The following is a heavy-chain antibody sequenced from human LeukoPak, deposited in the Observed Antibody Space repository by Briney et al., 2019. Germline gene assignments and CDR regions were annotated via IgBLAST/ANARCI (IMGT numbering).Heavy chain of an antibody. CDR2: IYYSGST. V-gene: IGHV4-61*01. Sequence: SETLSLTCTVSGGSVSSGSYYWSWIRQPPGKGLEWIGYIYYSGSTNYNPSLKSRVTISVDTSKNQFSLKLSSVTAADTAVYYCARRGGYGDYIYWFDPWGPGTLVTVSS. CDR3: ARRGGYGDYIYWFDP. J-gene: IGHJ5*02. CDR1: GGSVSSGSYY. D-gene: IGHD4-17*01.